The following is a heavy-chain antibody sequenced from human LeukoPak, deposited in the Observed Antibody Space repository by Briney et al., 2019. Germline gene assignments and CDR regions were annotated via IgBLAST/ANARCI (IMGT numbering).Heavy chain of an antibody. D-gene: IGHD2-21*01. CDR1: GYTFTGYY. CDR2: INPNSGGT. V-gene: IGHV1-2*02. Sequence: ASVKVSCKASGYTFTGYYMHWVRQAPGQGLEWMGWINPNSGGTNYAQMFQGRVTMTRDTSISTAYMELSRLRSDDTAVYYCARPPKLFPRPFDYWGQGTLVTVSS. J-gene: IGHJ4*02. CDR3: ARPPKLFPRPFDY.